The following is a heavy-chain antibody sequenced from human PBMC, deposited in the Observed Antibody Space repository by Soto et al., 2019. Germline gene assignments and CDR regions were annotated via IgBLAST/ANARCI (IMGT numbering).Heavy chain of an antibody. CDR3: ARLLVDPWYMDV. D-gene: IGHD1-26*01. CDR2: ISSNSSNI. Sequence: GSLRLSCAASGFTFCSYGMHWVRQAPGKGLEWVSDISSNSSNIYYADSVKGRFTISRDNAKNSLYLQMNSLRAEDTAVYYCARLLVDPWYMDVWGKGTTVTVSS. J-gene: IGHJ6*03. V-gene: IGHV3-48*01. CDR1: GFTFCSYG.